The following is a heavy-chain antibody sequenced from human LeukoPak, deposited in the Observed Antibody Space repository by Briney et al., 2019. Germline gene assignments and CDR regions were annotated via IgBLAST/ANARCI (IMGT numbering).Heavy chain of an antibody. J-gene: IGHJ6*03. V-gene: IGHV1-69*13. CDR2: IIPIFGTA. CDR1: GGTFSSYA. Sequence: ASVKVSCKASGGTFSSYAISWVRQAPGQGLEWMGGIIPIFGTANYAQKFQGRVTITADESTSTAYMELSSLRSEDTAVYYCARVGDSSSWYLRRGDYYMDVWGKGTTVTISS. D-gene: IGHD6-13*01. CDR3: ARVGDSSSWYLRRGDYYMDV.